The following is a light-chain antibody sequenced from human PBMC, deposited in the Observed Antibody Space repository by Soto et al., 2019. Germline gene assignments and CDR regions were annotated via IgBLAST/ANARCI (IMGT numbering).Light chain of an antibody. CDR1: TGYSNHI. J-gene: IGLJ3*02. CDR3: ETWDSYVRV. Sequence: QSVLTQSSSASASLGSSVKLTCTLSTGYSNHIIAWHQQQPGKAPRYLMKVEGSATYNKGSGGPDRFSGSSSGADRYLTISNLQFEDEVDYYCETWDSYVRVFGGGTKLTVL. CDR2: VEGSATY. V-gene: IGLV4-60*02.